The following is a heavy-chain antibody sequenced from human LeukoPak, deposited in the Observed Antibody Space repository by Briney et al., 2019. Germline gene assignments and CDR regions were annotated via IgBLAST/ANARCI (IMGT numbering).Heavy chain of an antibody. Sequence: GGSLRLSCAASGFTFSSYAMSWVRQAPGKGLEWVSAISGSGGSTYYADSVKGRFTISRDNSKNTLYLQMNSLRAEDTAVYYCARESERDYGDYEGAFDIWGQGTMVTVSS. J-gene: IGHJ3*02. D-gene: IGHD4-17*01. CDR3: ARESERDYGDYEGAFDI. V-gene: IGHV3-23*01. CDR1: GFTFSSYA. CDR2: ISGSGGST.